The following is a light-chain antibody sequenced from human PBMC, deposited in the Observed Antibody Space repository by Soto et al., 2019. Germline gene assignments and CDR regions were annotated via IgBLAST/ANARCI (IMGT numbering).Light chain of an antibody. Sequence: EIVLTQSPATLSLSPGERATLSCRASQSVSSYLAWYQQKPGQAPRLLIYDASNRATGIPARFSGSGSGTAFTLTISRLASQDFASSYCQQRRNRPGFGGGTKVEIK. J-gene: IGKJ4*02. CDR2: DAS. CDR3: QQRRNRPG. V-gene: IGKV3-11*01. CDR1: QSVSSY.